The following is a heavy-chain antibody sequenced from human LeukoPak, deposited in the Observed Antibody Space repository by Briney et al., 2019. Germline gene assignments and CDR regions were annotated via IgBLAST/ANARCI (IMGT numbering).Heavy chain of an antibody. CDR1: EGTFSSYA. Sequence: GASVKVSCKASEGTFSSYAISWVRQAPGQGLEWMGGIIPIFGTANYAQKFQGRVTITADESTSTAYMELSSLRSEDTAVYYCARDLLDGYNSYYYYGMDVWGQGTTVTVSS. CDR3: ARDLLDGYNSYYYYGMDV. J-gene: IGHJ6*02. V-gene: IGHV1-69*01. CDR2: IIPIFGTA. D-gene: IGHD5-24*01.